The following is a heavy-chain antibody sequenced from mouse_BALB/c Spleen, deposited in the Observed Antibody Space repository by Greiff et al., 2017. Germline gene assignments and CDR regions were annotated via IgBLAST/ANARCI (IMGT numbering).Heavy chain of an antibody. CDR2: ISSGGSYT. CDR1: GFTFSSYA. V-gene: IGHV5-9-4*01. CDR3: ARDRRGYFDY. J-gene: IGHJ2*01. Sequence: EVMLVESGGGLVKPGGSLKLSCAASGFTFSSYAMSWVRQSPEKRLEWVAEISSGGSYTYYPDTVTGRFTISRDNAKNTLYLEMSSLRSEDTAMYYCARDRRGYFDYWGQGTTLTVSS.